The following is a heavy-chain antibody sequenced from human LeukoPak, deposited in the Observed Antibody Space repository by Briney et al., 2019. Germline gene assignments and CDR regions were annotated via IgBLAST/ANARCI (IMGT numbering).Heavy chain of an antibody. Sequence: SETLSLTCTSSGGSTTGYFWRWIRQPPGKGLEWIGYVFYSGGTLYNPSLDSRVTISVDTSKTQFSLELTSVTAADTAVYYCARHMSATYDAFDLWGRRTMVTVSS. CDR2: VFYSGGT. CDR1: GGSTTGYF. J-gene: IGHJ3*01. V-gene: IGHV4-59*08. CDR3: ARHMSATYDAFDL. D-gene: IGHD3-10*02.